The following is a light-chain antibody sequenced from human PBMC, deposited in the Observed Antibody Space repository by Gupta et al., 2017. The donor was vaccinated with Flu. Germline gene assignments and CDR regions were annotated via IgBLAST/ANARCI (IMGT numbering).Light chain of an antibody. J-gene: IGKJ4*01. CDR2: DAS. V-gene: IGKV3D-15*01. CDR3: QQYHNWTPLT. CDR1: QSGRGN. Sequence: RTSQSGRGNLAWLQQKPGRAPRLLIYDASTRANDIPARFSGSGSGTEYTLTITSLQSEDCAVYYCQQYHNWTPLTFGAGTKVEIK.